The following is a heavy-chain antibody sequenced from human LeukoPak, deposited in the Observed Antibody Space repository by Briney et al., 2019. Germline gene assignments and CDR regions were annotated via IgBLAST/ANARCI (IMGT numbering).Heavy chain of an antibody. J-gene: IGHJ4*02. D-gene: IGHD3-10*01. CDR3: AKDLSPYPLWRKPDY. Sequence: PGRSLRLSCAASGFTFSRYGMHWVRQAPDKGLEWVSLISYGGSNRYYADSVKGRFTISRDNSKNTLYLQMNSLRAEDTAVYFCAKDLSPYPLWRKPDYWGQGTLVTVSS. CDR2: ISYGGSNR. CDR1: GFTFSRYG. V-gene: IGHV3-30*18.